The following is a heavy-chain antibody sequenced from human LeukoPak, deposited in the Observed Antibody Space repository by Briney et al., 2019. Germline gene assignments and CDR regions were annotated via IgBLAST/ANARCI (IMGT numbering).Heavy chain of an antibody. D-gene: IGHD3-3*01. CDR1: GGSISSGGYY. Sequence: PSETLSLTCTVSGGSISSGGYYWSWIRQHPGKGLEWIGYIYYSGSTYYNPSLKSRVTISVDTSKNQFSLKLSSVTAADTAVYYCARTYYDFWGGGWFDPWGQGTLVTVSS. V-gene: IGHV4-31*03. J-gene: IGHJ5*02. CDR3: ARTYYDFWGGGWFDP. CDR2: IYYSGST.